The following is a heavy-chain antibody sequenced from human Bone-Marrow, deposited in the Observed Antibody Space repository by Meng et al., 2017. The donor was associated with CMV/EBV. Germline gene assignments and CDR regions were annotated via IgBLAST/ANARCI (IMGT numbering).Heavy chain of an antibody. CDR3: ARDGGSPNDY. CDR2: INLKSGDT. D-gene: IGHD1-26*01. J-gene: IGHJ4*02. Sequence: DSVKVSCKSFGYTFTAYFVHWVRQAPGQGLEWMGWINLKSGDTNYAQKFRGRVTMTRDTSIDTAYMDLSSLRSDDTAVYYCARDGGSPNDYWCQGTLVTGSS. CDR1: GYTFTAYF. V-gene: IGHV1-2*02.